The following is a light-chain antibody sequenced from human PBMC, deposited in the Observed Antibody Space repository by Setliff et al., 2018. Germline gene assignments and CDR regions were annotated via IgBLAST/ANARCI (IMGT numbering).Light chain of an antibody. V-gene: IGLV2-14*01. CDR3: SSYAGSTGNV. CDR2: DVS. J-gene: IGLJ1*01. Sequence: QSVLTQPASVSGSPGQSITISCTGTSSDVGGYNYVSWYQQHPGKAPKLMIYDVSKRPSGVSNRFSGSKSGNTASLTISGLQAEDEADYYCSSYAGSTGNVFGTGTKSPS. CDR1: SSDVGGYNY.